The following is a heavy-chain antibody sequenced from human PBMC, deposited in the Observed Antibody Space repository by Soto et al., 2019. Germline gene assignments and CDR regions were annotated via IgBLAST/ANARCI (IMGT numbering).Heavy chain of an antibody. J-gene: IGHJ6*02. CDR2: IIPIFGPA. D-gene: IGHD1-1*01. CDR3: ATGSFTSTGGRIGYHYNAMDV. CDR1: GGTFSSHS. Sequence: SVKVSCKSSGGTFSSHSINWVRQAPGQGLEWMGGIIPIFGPANFAKKFQGRVTITADESATTAYMELSSLTSEDTAVYYCATGSFTSTGGRIGYHYNAMDVWGQGTTVTVSS. V-gene: IGHV1-69*13.